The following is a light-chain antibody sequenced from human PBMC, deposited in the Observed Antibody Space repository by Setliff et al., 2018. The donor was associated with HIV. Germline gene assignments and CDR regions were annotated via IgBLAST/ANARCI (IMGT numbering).Light chain of an antibody. V-gene: IGLV2-14*01. CDR2: EVS. CDR3: SSYTSNSPYV. CDR1: SSDVGGYNY. Sequence: QSALSQPASVSGSPGQSITISCTGTSSDVGGYNYVSWYQQHPGKAPKLMISEVSNRPSGVSNRFSGSKSGNTASLTTSGLQAEDEADYYCSSYTSNSPYVFGTGTKVTVL. J-gene: IGLJ1*01.